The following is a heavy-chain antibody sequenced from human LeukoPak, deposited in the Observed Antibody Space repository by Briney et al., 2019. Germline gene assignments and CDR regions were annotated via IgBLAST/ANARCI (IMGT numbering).Heavy chain of an antibody. CDR3: ARAGLDYSYYYVDV. V-gene: IGHV1-2*02. CDR2: INPNSGGT. CDR1: GYTFTGYY. Sequence: ASVKVSCKASGYTFTGYYMHWVRQAPGQGLEWMGWINPNSGGTNYAQKFQGRVTMTRDTSISTAYMELSRLRSDDTAVYYCARAGLDYSYYYVDVWGKGTTVTIPS. J-gene: IGHJ6*03.